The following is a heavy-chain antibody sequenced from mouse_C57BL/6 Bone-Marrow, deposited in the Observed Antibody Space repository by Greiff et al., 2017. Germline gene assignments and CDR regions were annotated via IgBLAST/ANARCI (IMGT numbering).Heavy chain of an antibody. D-gene: IGHD2-3*01. V-gene: IGHV1-53*01. CDR1: GYTFTSYW. CDR3: ERGGWLLPGLPY. Sequence: QVQLQQPGTELVKPGASVKLSCKASGYTFTSYWMHWVKQRPGQGLEWIGNINPSNGGTNYNEKFKSKATLTVDKSSSTAYMQLSSLTSEDSAVYYGERGGWLLPGLPYWGQGTLVTVSA. J-gene: IGHJ3*01. CDR2: INPSNGGT.